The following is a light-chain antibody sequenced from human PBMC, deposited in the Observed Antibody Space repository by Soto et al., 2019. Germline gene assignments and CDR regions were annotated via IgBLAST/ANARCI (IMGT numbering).Light chain of an antibody. V-gene: IGKV1-5*03. Sequence: DIQMTQSPSTLSASVGDRVTITCRASQSISSGLAWYQQKQGKAPKLLIYKASNLESGVPSRFSGSASGTEFTLTISSLQPDDLATYYCQQYNGYSGTFGQGTKLEIK. CDR2: KAS. CDR3: QQYNGYSGT. J-gene: IGKJ2*02. CDR1: QSISSG.